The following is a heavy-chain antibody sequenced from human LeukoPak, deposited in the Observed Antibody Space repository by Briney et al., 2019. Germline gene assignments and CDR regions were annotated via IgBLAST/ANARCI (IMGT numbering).Heavy chain of an antibody. Sequence: ASVKVSCKASGYIFTSYDFSWVRQGTGQGLEWMGWMNPNTGNTGYAQKFQGRVTLTRSTSTSTAYMELSSLTSEDTAIYYCTRRGSAPGTNYRLAYWGQGTLVTVSS. CDR3: TRRGSAPGTNYRLAY. J-gene: IGHJ4*02. CDR2: MNPNTGNT. CDR1: GYIFTSYD. D-gene: IGHD1-1*01. V-gene: IGHV1-8*01.